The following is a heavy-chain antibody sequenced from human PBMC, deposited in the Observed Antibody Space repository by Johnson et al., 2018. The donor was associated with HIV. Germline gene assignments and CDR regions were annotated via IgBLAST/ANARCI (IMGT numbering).Heavy chain of an antibody. CDR2: IYSGGSI. CDR3: AREGAWEVRPGAFDI. Sequence: VQLVESGGGVVQPGRSLRLSCAASGFTVSSNYMSWVRQAPGKGLEWVSVIYSGGSIYYADPVKGRFSISRDNSKNTLDLQMNSLRVEDTAVYYCAREGAWEVRPGAFDIWGQGTMVTVSS. D-gene: IGHD1-26*01. J-gene: IGHJ3*02. CDR1: GFTVSSNY. V-gene: IGHV3-66*01.